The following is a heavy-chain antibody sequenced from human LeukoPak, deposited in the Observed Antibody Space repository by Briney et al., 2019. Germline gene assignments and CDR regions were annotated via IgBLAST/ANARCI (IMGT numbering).Heavy chain of an antibody. Sequence: SVKVSCKASGGTFSSYAISWVRQAPGQGLEWMGGIIPIFGTANYAQKFQGRVTITTDESTSTAYMELNSLRAEDTAVYSCAKGSGSGWYGWFAPWGQGTLVTVSS. D-gene: IGHD6-19*01. CDR2: IIPIFGTA. CDR1: GGTFSSYA. CDR3: AKGSGSGWYGWFAP. J-gene: IGHJ5*02. V-gene: IGHV1-69*05.